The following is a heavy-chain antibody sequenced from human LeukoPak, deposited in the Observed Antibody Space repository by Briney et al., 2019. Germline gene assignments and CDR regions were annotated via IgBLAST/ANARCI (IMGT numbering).Heavy chain of an antibody. CDR3: ARGGGDWGFHQSDY. CDR2: ICTSGST. D-gene: IGHD2-21*01. V-gene: IGHV4-61*02. J-gene: IGHJ4*02. Sequence: PSETLSLTCTVSGGSFSSGSYYWSWIRQPAGKGLEWIGRICTSGSTNYNPSLKSRVTISVDTSKNQFSLKLSSVTAADMAVYYCARGGGDWGFHQSDYWGQGTLVTVSS. CDR1: GGSFSSGSYY.